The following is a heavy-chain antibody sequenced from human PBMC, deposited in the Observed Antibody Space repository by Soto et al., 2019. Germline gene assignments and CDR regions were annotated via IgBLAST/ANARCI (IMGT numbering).Heavy chain of an antibody. V-gene: IGHV3-23*01. CDR3: AKDPNGAYGGAFDS. CDR2: IGGSGVIT. D-gene: IGHD3-16*01. CDR1: GFSFSSFA. Sequence: GGSLRLSCAASGFSFSSFAMTWVRQAPGKGLEWVSSIGGSGVITYYADSVKGRFTISRDNSRNTLFLHMNSLRADDTDVYHCAKDPNGAYGGAFDSWGQGTLVT. J-gene: IGHJ4*02.